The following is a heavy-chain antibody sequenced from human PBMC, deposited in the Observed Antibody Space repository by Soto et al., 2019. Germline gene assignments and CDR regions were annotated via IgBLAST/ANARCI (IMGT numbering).Heavy chain of an antibody. CDR1: GYTFTSYD. V-gene: IGHV1-8*01. CDR2: MNPNSGNT. CDR3: ARSAYYYGSGSYYTGYYYYYYMDV. Sequence: TSVKVSCKASGYTFTSYDINWVRQATGQGLEWMGWMNPNSGNTGYAQKFQGRVTMTRNTSISTAYMELSSLRSEDTAVYYCARSAYYYGSGSYYTGYYYYYYMDVWGKGTTVTVSS. J-gene: IGHJ6*03. D-gene: IGHD3-10*01.